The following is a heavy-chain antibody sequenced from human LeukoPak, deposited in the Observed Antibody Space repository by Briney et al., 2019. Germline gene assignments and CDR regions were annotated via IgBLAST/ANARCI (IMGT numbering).Heavy chain of an antibody. J-gene: IGHJ4*02. CDR1: GFTFSNYW. CDR2: INPDGSTI. V-gene: IGHV3-74*01. D-gene: IGHD1-7*01. CDR3: ATAGNYRFDY. Sequence: GGSLRLSCAASGFTFSNYWVHWVRQAPGKGLVWVSRINPDGSTINYADSVKGRFTISRDNAKNTLYLQMNSLRAEDTAVYYCATAGNYRFDYWGQGTLVTVSS.